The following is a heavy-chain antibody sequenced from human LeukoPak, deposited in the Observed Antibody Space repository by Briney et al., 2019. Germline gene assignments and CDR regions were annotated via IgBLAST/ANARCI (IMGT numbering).Heavy chain of an antibody. Sequence: GGSLRLSCAASGLTFSSYAMSWVRQAPGKGLEWVSAISGSGGSTYYADSVKGRFTISRDNSKNTLYLQMNSLRAEDTAVYYCAKARSYGDYLFDYWGQGTLVTVSS. D-gene: IGHD4-17*01. V-gene: IGHV3-23*01. CDR3: AKARSYGDYLFDY. J-gene: IGHJ4*02. CDR2: ISGSGGST. CDR1: GLTFSSYA.